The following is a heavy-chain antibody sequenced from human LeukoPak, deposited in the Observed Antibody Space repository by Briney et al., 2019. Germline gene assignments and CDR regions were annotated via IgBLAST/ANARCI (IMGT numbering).Heavy chain of an antibody. D-gene: IGHD2-2*01. CDR3: ARALWDQPDQYYGMDV. CDR1: GFTFSTYS. J-gene: IGHJ6*02. CDR2: ITTSTTVPHI. Sequence: GGSLRLSCAASGFTFSTYSMNWVRQAPGRGLEWVSSITTSTTVPHIFYADSVTGRITISRDNADNSLFLQMNSLRAEDTAGYYCARALWDQPDQYYGMDVWGQGTTVTVSS. V-gene: IGHV3-21*01.